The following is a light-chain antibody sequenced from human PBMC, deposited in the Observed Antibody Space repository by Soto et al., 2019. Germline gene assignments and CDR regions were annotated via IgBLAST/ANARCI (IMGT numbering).Light chain of an antibody. V-gene: IGKV1-5*03. Sequence: DIQMTQSPSTLSGSVGDSVTITCRASQSIHIYLAWYQQKPGKAPKLLIYRASTLEGGVPSRFSGSGSGTDFTLTINSLQPDDIATYYCQQYHSYLSTFGQGTKVEFK. J-gene: IGKJ2*01. CDR2: RAS. CDR1: QSIHIY. CDR3: QQYHSYLST.